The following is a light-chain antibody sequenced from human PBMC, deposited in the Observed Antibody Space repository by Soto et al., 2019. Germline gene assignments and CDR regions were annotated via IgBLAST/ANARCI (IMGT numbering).Light chain of an antibody. CDR1: QSISSY. V-gene: IGKV1-39*01. J-gene: IGKJ1*01. CDR3: QQSYSTPQT. Sequence: DIQMTQSPSSLSASVGDRVTITYRASQSISSYLNWYQQKPGKAPKLLIYAASILQSGVPSRFSGSGSGTDFTLTINSLQPEDFASYYCQQSYSTPQTFGQGTKVEIK. CDR2: AAS.